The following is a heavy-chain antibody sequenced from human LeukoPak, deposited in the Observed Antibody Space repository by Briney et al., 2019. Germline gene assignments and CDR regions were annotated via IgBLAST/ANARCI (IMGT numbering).Heavy chain of an antibody. D-gene: IGHD3-22*01. CDR1: GFTFSSYA. J-gene: IGHJ4*02. Sequence: GGSLRLSCAASGFTFSSYAMHWVRQAPGKGLEWVAVISYDGSNKYYADSVKGRFTISRDNSKNTLYLQMNSLRAEDTAVYYCARGPDSSGGLYFDYWGQGTLVTVSS. CDR3: ARGPDSSGGLYFDY. CDR2: ISYDGSNK. V-gene: IGHV3-30*04.